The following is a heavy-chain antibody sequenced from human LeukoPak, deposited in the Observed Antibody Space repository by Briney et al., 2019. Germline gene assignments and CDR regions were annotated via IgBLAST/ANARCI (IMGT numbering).Heavy chain of an antibody. V-gene: IGHV3-23*01. D-gene: IGHD4-17*01. CDR1: GFTFSDYG. CDR3: AKDPMTTVTTVDSD. Sequence: GGSLRLSCAAAGFTFSDYGMNWVRQAPGKGLEWVSGISGSGISTYYADSVKGRFTISRDNSKNTLYLQMNSLRAEDTAVYYCAKDPMTTVTTVDSDWGQGTLVTVSS. CDR2: ISGSGIST. J-gene: IGHJ4*02.